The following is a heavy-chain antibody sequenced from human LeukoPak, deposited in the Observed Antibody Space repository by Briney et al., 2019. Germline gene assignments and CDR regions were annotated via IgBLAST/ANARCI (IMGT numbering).Heavy chain of an antibody. Sequence: SETLSLTCTVSGGSISSGGYYWSWIRQPPGKGLEWIGYIYYSGSTYYNPSLKSRVTISVDTSKNQFSLKLSSVTAADTAVYYCARRLHGPYYYGMDVWGQGTTVTVSS. D-gene: IGHD3-16*01. CDR1: GGSISSGGYY. CDR3: ARRLHGPYYYGMDV. V-gene: IGHV4-30-4*01. J-gene: IGHJ6*02. CDR2: IYYSGST.